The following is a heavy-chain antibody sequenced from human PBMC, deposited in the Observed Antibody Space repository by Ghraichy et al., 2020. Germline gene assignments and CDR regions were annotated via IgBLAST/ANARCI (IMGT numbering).Heavy chain of an antibody. CDR3: TRSLISGTYWDNWLDP. D-gene: IGHD1-26*01. Sequence: ASGKVSCKASGYTFTSYGMSWVRQAPGQGLEWMGWISGYNGDTRYAQKLQGRVTMTTDSSTSTVYMELRSLKSDDTAMYYCTRSLISGTYWDNWLDPWGQGTLVTVSS. J-gene: IGHJ5*02. V-gene: IGHV1-18*04. CDR1: GYTFTSYG. CDR2: ISGYNGDT.